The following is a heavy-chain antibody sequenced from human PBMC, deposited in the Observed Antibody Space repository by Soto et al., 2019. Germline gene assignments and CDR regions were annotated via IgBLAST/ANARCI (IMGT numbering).Heavy chain of an antibody. CDR2: INQSGGT. Sequence: SETLSLTCAVYGASLSGYDWSWIRQPPGKGLEWIGEINQSGGTNYNPSLKSRVTISMDTSKNQFSLRLSSVTAADTAIYYCARDPYANAFDIWGRGTTVTVSS. CDR1: GASLSGYD. V-gene: IGHV4-34*01. J-gene: IGHJ3*02. CDR3: ARDPYANAFDI. D-gene: IGHD2-2*01.